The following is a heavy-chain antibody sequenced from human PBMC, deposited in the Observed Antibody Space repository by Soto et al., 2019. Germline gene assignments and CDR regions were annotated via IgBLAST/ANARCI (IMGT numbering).Heavy chain of an antibody. CDR2: IYPGDSDT. J-gene: IGHJ6*02. V-gene: IGHV5-51*01. CDR1: GYSFANYW. Sequence: GESLKISCHGSGYSFANYWIAWVRQMPGKGLEWVGVIYPGDSDTRYSPSFRGQVTISADKSISHVYLQWSSLKASDTAMYYCARNRLRQYYYGMDVWGQGTTVTVSS. D-gene: IGHD3-10*01. CDR3: ARNRLRQYYYGMDV.